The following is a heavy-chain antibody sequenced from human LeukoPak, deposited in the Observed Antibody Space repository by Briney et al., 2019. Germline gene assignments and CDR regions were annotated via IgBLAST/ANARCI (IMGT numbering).Heavy chain of an antibody. Sequence: GGSLRLSCAASGFTFSSYAMSWVRQAPGKGLEWVSAISGSGGSTYYADSAKGRFTISRDNSKNTLYLQMNSLRAEDTAVYYCAKTGDDSSGFDYWGQGTLVTVSS. CDR1: GFTFSSYA. D-gene: IGHD3-22*01. CDR2: ISGSGGST. CDR3: AKTGDDSSGFDY. J-gene: IGHJ4*02. V-gene: IGHV3-23*01.